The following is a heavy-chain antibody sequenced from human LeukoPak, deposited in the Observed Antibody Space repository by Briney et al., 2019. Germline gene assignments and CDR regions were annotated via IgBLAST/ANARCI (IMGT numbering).Heavy chain of an antibody. CDR3: AKDTKAWYGPGSNAPDY. J-gene: IGHJ4*02. Sequence: GGSLRLSCAASGFTFSAYGMHWVRQAPGKGLEWVAVISYDVINKFYADSVKGRFTVSRDNSNNTLYLQMNSLRAEDTAVYYWAKDTKAWYGPGSNAPDYWAKGTLVPASS. CDR2: ISYDVINK. D-gene: IGHD3-10*01. CDR1: GFTFSAYG. V-gene: IGHV3-30*18.